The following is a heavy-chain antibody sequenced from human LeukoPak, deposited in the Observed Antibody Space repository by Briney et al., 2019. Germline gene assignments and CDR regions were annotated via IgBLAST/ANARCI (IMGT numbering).Heavy chain of an antibody. V-gene: IGHV1-8*01. CDR2: MNPNSGNT. Sequence: ASVKVSCKASGYTFTSCDINWVRQATGQGLEWMGLMNPNSGNTGYAQKFQGRVTMTRNTSIRTAYMELSSLRSEDTAVYYCAISLYYYNSSGYSPFDYWGQGTLVTVPS. CDR3: AISLYYYNSSGYSPFDY. D-gene: IGHD3-22*01. J-gene: IGHJ4*02. CDR1: GYTFTSCD.